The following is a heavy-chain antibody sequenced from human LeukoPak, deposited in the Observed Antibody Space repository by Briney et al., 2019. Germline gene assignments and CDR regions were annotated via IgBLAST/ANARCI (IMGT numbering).Heavy chain of an antibody. CDR1: GGSISSYY. CDR2: ISYSGRT. V-gene: IGHV4-59*01. CDR3: AKYVWGSYPTFEAD. Sequence: SETLSLNCTVSGGSISSYYWSWIRQPPGKGLEGSGYISYSGRTNSNPFLKSRVTISADTSKNQYSMKLNSVTAADTAVYYCAKYVWGSYPTFEADWGQGTLVTVSS. J-gene: IGHJ4*02. D-gene: IGHD3-16*02.